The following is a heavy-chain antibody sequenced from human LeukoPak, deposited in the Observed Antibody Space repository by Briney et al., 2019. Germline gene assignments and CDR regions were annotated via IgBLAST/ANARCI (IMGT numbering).Heavy chain of an antibody. D-gene: IGHD3-3*01. J-gene: IGHJ4*02. CDR3: ARARSEYYDFWSGYDY. Sequence: GAPVKVSCKASGGTFSSYAISWVRQAPGQGLEWMGRIIPIFGIANYAQKFQGRVTITADKSTSTAYMELSSLRSEDTAVYYCARARSEYYDFWSGYDYWGQGTLVTVSS. CDR2: IIPIFGIA. V-gene: IGHV1-69*17. CDR1: GGTFSSYA.